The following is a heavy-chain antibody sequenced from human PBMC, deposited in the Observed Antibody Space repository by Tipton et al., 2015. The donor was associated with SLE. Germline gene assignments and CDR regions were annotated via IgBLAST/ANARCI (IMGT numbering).Heavy chain of an antibody. D-gene: IGHD3-9*01. CDR2: ISSSSSTI. CDR1: GFTFSSYS. Sequence: SLRLSCAASGFTFSSYSMNWVRQAPGKGLEWVSYISSSSSTIYYADSVKGRFTISRDNAKNSLYLQMNSLRAEDTAVYYCARDGNVLRYFDWFYYYYGMDVWCQGTTVTVSS. V-gene: IGHV3-48*01. CDR3: ARDGNVLRYFDWFYYYYGMDV. J-gene: IGHJ6*02.